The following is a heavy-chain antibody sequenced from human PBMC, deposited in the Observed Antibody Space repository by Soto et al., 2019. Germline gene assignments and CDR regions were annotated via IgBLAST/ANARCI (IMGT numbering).Heavy chain of an antibody. J-gene: IGHJ6*02. V-gene: IGHV1-69*13. CDR1: GGTFSSYA. CDR3: ARGDVGQQLGNYYYYYGMDV. D-gene: IGHD6-13*01. CDR2: IIPIFGTA. Sequence: SVKVSCKASGGTFSSYAISWVRQAPGQGLEWMGGIIPIFGTANYAQKFQGRVTITADESTSTAYMELSSLRSEDTAVYYCARGDVGQQLGNYYYYYGMDVWGQGTTVTVSS.